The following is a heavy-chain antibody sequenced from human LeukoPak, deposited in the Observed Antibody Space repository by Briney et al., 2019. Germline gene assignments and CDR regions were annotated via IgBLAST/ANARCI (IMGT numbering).Heavy chain of an antibody. D-gene: IGHD3-10*01. CDR3: ARGRSSMVRGYYYYYMDV. J-gene: IGHJ6*03. CDR1: GGSISSGSYS. V-gene: IGHV4-39*07. Sequence: SETLSLTCTVSGGSISSGSYSWAWIRQPPGKGLEWIGNFSYSGNTYYNPSLKSRVTMSLDTSKSQFSLKLTSVTAADTAVYYCARGRSSMVRGYYYYYMDVWGKGTTVTISS. CDR2: FSYSGNT.